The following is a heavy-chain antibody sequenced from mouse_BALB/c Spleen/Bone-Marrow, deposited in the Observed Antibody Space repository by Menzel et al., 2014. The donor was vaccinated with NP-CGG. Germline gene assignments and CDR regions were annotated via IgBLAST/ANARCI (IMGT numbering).Heavy chain of an antibody. J-gene: IGHJ4*01. V-gene: IGHV1S81*02. CDR2: INPSNGGT. CDR3: SRGRRDALDY. CDR1: GYTFTSYY. Sequence: QVQLQQPGAELVKPGASVKLSCKASGYTFTSYYMYWVKQRPGQGLEWFGEINPSNGGTNFNEKFKNKATPTVDKSSSTAYMQLSSLTSEDSAVYYCSRGRRDALDYWGQGTSVTVSS.